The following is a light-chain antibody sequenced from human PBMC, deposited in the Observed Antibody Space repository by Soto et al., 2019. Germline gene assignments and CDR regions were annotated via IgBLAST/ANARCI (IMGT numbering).Light chain of an antibody. Sequence: EIVLTQSPGTLSLSPGERATLSCRASQSVTYTSLAWYQQKPGQAPRLLISGTSTRATGIPDRFSGSGSGTDFTLTISRLEPEDFAVYYCQQYRSPLTWTFGQGTKVEIK. CDR3: QQYRSPLTWT. CDR1: QSVTYTS. J-gene: IGKJ1*01. V-gene: IGKV3-20*01. CDR2: GTS.